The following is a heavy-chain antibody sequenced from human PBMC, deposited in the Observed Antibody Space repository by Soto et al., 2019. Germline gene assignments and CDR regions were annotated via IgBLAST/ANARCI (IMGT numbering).Heavy chain of an antibody. CDR2: ISYDGSNK. D-gene: IGHD1-26*01. V-gene: IGHV3-30*18. CDR1: GFTFSSYD. CDR3: AKDLSGSPKTY. Sequence: GVSLRLSCAAAGFTFSSYDMHWVRQAPGKGLEWVAVISYDGSNKYYADSVKGRFTISRDNSKNTLYLQMNSLRAEDTAVYYCAKDLSGSPKTYWGQGTLVTVSS. J-gene: IGHJ4*02.